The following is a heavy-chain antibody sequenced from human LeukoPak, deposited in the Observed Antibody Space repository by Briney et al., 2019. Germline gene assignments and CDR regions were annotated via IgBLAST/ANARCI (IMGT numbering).Heavy chain of an antibody. CDR2: ISGSGGRT. V-gene: IGHV3-23*01. CDR1: GFTFSYYS. CDR3: ATRAAGSGTYDFDY. J-gene: IGHJ4*02. D-gene: IGHD3-10*01. Sequence: GGSLRLSCAVSGFTFSYYSMNWVRQAPGKGLEWVSSISGSGGRTYYADSVKGRFTISRDNSNNTLYLQLDSLRAEDTAVYYCATRAAGSGTYDFDYWGQGTLVTVSS.